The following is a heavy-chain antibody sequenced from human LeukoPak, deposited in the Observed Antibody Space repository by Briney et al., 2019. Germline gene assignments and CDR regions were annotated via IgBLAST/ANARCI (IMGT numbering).Heavy chain of an antibody. J-gene: IGHJ4*02. Sequence: PGRSLRLSCAGSGFTFNNYAMHWVRQPTGKGLEWVTGISWNSGSIDYADSVKGRFTISRDNAKNSLYLQMNSLRVEDTAFYYCAKDNRRHYTSGPNPDSLHWGQGALVTVSS. CDR1: GFTFNNYA. V-gene: IGHV3-9*01. CDR3: AKDNRRHYTSGPNPDSLH. CDR2: ISWNSGSI. D-gene: IGHD6-19*01.